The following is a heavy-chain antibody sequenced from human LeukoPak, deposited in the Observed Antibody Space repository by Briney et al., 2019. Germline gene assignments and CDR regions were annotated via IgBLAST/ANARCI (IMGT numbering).Heavy chain of an antibody. Sequence: SETLSLTCAVYGGSFSGYYWSWIRQPPGKGLEWIGEINHSGSTNYNPSLKSRVTISVDTSKNQFSLKLSSVTAADTAVYYCARLIMTTGANVAFDIWGQGTMVTVSS. D-gene: IGHD3-16*01. V-gene: IGHV4-34*01. CDR2: INHSGST. J-gene: IGHJ3*02. CDR3: ARLIMTTGANVAFDI. CDR1: GGSFSGYY.